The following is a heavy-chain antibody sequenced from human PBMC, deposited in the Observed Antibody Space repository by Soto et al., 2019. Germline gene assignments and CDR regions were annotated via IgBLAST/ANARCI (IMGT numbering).Heavy chain of an antibody. CDR1: GYSFTSYW. J-gene: IGHJ5*02. Sequence: PGESLKISCNGSGYSFTSYWICRVRQMPWKGLEWMGIIYPGDSDTRYSPSFQGQVTISADKSISTAHLQWSSLKASDTAMYYCASSYYDFWSGDYNWFDPWGQGTLVTVSS. CDR2: IYPGDSDT. CDR3: ASSYYDFWSGDYNWFDP. V-gene: IGHV5-51*01. D-gene: IGHD3-3*01.